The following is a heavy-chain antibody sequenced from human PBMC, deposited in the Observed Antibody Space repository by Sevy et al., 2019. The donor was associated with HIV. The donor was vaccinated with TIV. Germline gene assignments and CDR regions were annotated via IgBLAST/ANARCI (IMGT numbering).Heavy chain of an antibody. CDR3: IAGYFDY. V-gene: IGHV3-15*01. Sequence: GGSLRLSCAASGFTFSNAWMSWVRQAPGKGLEWVGGIKSKTDGGTTDYAAPVKGRFTISRDDSKNTLYLQMNSLKTEDTAVYYCIAGYFDYWGQRTLVTVSS. CDR2: IKSKTDGGTT. J-gene: IGHJ4*02. CDR1: GFTFSNAW.